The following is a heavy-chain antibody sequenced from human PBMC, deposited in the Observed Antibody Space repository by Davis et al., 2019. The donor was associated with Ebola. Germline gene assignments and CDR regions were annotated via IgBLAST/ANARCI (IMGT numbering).Heavy chain of an antibody. V-gene: IGHV4-61*05. Sequence: MPSETLSLTCTVSGGSISSSSYYWGWIRQPPGKGLEWIGYIYYSGSTNYNPSLKSRVTISVDKSKNQFSLKLSSVTAADTAVYYCARRVPAAAFDIWGQGTMVAVSS. CDR2: IYYSGST. CDR1: GGSISSSSYY. D-gene: IGHD2-2*01. CDR3: ARRVPAAAFDI. J-gene: IGHJ3*02.